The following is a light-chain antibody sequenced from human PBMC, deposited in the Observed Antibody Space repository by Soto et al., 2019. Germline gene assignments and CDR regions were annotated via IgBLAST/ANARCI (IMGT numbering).Light chain of an antibody. V-gene: IGLV1-47*01. CDR3: AAWGDSHVV. J-gene: IGLJ2*01. CDR1: SSNIGSNY. Sequence: QSVLTQPPSASGTPGQRVTISCSGSSSNIGSNYVYWYQQLPGTAPKLLIYRNNQRPSGVPDRFSGSKSGTSASLAISGLRSEDEAAYYCAAWGDSHVVFGGGTKLTVL. CDR2: RNN.